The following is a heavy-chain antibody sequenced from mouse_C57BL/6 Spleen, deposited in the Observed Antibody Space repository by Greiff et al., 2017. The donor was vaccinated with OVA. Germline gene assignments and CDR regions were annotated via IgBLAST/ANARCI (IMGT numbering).Heavy chain of an antibody. Sequence: VQLQQSGAELVRPGTSVKVSCKASGYAFTNYLIEWVKQRPGQGLEWIGVINPGSGGTNYNEKFKGKATLTADKSSSTAYMQLSSLTSEDSAVYFCAREGYGYFDYWGQGTTLTVSS. V-gene: IGHV1-54*01. CDR1: GYAFTNYL. CDR3: AREGYGYFDY. CDR2: INPGSGGT. D-gene: IGHD1-1*02. J-gene: IGHJ2*01.